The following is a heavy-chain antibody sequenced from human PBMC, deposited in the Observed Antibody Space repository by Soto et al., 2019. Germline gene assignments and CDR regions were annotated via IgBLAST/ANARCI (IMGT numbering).Heavy chain of an antibody. CDR1: GGSISSYY. J-gene: IGHJ5*02. V-gene: IGHV4-59*08. CDR2: IYYSGST. CDR3: ARRPAGGWFDP. D-gene: IGHD1-26*01. Sequence: PSETLSLTYTVSGGSISSYYWSWIRQPPGKGLEWIGYIYYSGSTNYNPSLKSRVTISVDTSKNQFSLKLSSVTAADTAVYYCARRPAGGWFDPWGQGTLVTVSS.